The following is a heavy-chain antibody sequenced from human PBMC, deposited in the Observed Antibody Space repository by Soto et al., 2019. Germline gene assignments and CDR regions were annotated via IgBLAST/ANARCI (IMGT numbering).Heavy chain of an antibody. CDR3: AREGEPAAGNTPHN. CDR2: ISYDGGKK. D-gene: IGHD6-13*01. CDR1: GFNFSSYA. Sequence: GGSLRLSCAASGFNFSSYAMHWVRQAPGKGLEWVAVISYDGGKKYYADSVKGRFTISRDNSKNTLYVEMNSLSAEDTAVYYCAREGEPAAGNTPHNWGQGTLVTVSS. J-gene: IGHJ4*02. V-gene: IGHV3-30*04.